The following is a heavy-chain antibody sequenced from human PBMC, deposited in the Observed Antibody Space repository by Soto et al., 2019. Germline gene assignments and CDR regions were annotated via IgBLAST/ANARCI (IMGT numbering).Heavy chain of an antibody. Sequence: EVQLLESGGGSVQPGGSLRLSCAASGFTFSSYAMNWVRQAPGKGLEWVSTISSSGGSTYYADSVKGRFTISRDNSKSTLYLQMNSLRAEDTAVYYCTKGRASSSSNWYDYWGQGTLVAVSS. D-gene: IGHD2-2*01. CDR3: TKGRASSSSNWYDY. CDR2: ISSSGGST. CDR1: GFTFSSYA. J-gene: IGHJ4*02. V-gene: IGHV3-23*01.